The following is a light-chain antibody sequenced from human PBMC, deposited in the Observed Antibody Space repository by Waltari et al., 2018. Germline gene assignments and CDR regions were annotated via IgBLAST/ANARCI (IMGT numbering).Light chain of an antibody. CDR1: QSVFYSSNNKDY. CDR3: HQYYITPLT. J-gene: IGKJ4*01. CDR2: WAS. V-gene: IGKV4-1*01. Sequence: LGERATVNCNSSQSVFYSSNNKDYLAWYQQKPGQPPKLLIYWASTRVSGVPARFSGSGSGTDFTLTISSLQAEDVAVYYCHQYYITPLTFGGGTKVEIK.